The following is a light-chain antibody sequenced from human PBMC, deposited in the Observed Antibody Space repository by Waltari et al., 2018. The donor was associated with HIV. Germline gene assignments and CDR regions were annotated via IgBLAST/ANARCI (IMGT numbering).Light chain of an antibody. CDR2: DND. J-gene: IGLJ3*02. V-gene: IGLV1-51*01. CDR3: GTRDSSLTEDWV. Sequence: QSVLTQPPSVSAAPGQSVTISCSGSSSNIGKNYVSWYQQPPGTAPKLLIYDNDKRPSWISDRFSGSKSATSATLAISGLRTGDEAHYYCGTRDSSLTEDWVFGGGTKLNVL. CDR1: SSNIGKNY.